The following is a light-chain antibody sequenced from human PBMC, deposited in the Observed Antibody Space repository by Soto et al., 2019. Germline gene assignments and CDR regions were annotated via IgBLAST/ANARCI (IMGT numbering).Light chain of an antibody. CDR3: QHYNSYSEA. Sequence: MNQSPSTLSVSEGDRVTITRRASQTISSWVAWYQQKPGKAPKLLIYKASTLKSGVPSRFSGSGSGTEFTLTICCLQPDDFATYYCQHYNSYSEAFGQGVRLE. J-gene: IGKJ5*01. CDR1: QTISSW. CDR2: KAS. V-gene: IGKV1-5*03.